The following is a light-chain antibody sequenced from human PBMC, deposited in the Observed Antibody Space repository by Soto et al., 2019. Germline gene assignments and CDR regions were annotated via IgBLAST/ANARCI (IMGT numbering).Light chain of an antibody. CDR2: DVS. Sequence: QSALAQPASVSGSPGQSITISCAGSSGDIGGYDFVSWYQQHPGEVPKLIIFDVSDRPSGVSDRFSGSKSGDTASLTISGLQVEDEADYYCSSFSNSDTPYVFGTGTKLTVL. CDR1: SGDIGGYDF. V-gene: IGLV2-14*03. CDR3: SSFSNSDTPYV. J-gene: IGLJ1*01.